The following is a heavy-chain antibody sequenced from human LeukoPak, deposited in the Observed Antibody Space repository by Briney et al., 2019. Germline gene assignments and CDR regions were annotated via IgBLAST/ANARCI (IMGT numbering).Heavy chain of an antibody. V-gene: IGHV3-21*01. CDR2: TSSSSSYI. CDR1: GFIVSSNY. J-gene: IGHJ5*02. CDR3: ARDRGAARPFRPNWFDP. D-gene: IGHD6-6*01. Sequence: GGSLRLSCAASGFIVSSNYMSWVRQAPGKGLEWVSSTSSSSSYIYYADSVKGRFTISRDNAKNSLYLQMNSLRAEDTAVYYCARDRGAARPFRPNWFDPWGQGTLVTVSS.